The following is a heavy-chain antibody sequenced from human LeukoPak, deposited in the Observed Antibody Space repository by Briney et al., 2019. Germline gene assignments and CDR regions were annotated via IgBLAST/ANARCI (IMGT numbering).Heavy chain of an antibody. J-gene: IGHJ4*02. V-gene: IGHV1-18*01. CDR1: GYSFSSNG. Sequence: ASVKVSCKTSGYSFSSNGIHWVRQAPGQGLQWMGWISPYNGNPNYAQKFQGRVTMTTDTSTNTVYMELRSLRSDDTAVFYCARVSRDFWSGYYYDYWGQGTLVTVSS. D-gene: IGHD3-3*01. CDR2: ISPYNGNP. CDR3: ARVSRDFWSGYYYDY.